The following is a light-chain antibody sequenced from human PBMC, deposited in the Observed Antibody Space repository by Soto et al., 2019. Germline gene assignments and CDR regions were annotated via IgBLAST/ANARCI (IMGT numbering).Light chain of an antibody. CDR1: SSDAGSYNL. Sequence: QSVLTQAASVSGSPGQSITISSTGNSSDAGSYNLVSWYQQHPGKAPKLMIYEGSKRPSGVSNRFSGSKSGNTASLTNSGLQAEDEADYYCCSYAGSTTFRVFGTGTKVTVL. J-gene: IGLJ1*01. CDR3: CSYAGSTTFRV. CDR2: EGS. V-gene: IGLV2-23*03.